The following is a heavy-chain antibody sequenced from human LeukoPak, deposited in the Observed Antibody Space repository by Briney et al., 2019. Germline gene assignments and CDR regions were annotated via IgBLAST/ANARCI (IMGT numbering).Heavy chain of an antibody. CDR3: ASSDSAARPKRQYYFDY. D-gene: IGHD6-6*01. CDR1: GYTFTSYD. CDR2: INPNSGGT. J-gene: IGHJ4*02. Sequence: GASVKVSCKASGYTFTSYDINWVRQAPGQGLEWMGWINPNSGGTNYAQKFQGRVTMTRDTSISTAYMELSRLRSDDTAVYYCASSDSAARPKRQYYFDYWGQGTLVTVSS. V-gene: IGHV1-2*02.